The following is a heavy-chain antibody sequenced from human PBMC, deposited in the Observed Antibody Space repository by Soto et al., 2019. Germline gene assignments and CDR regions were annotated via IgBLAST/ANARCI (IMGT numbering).Heavy chain of an antibody. CDR2: MNSGSSTI. Sequence: EVQLVESGGGLVQPGGSLRLSCAAAGLTFSSYSMNWVRQAPGKGLEWVSYMNSGSSTIYYADSVKGRFTISRDNDKNSLYLQMNSLRDEDTAVYYCARDAPRCSGGSCFDFWGQGTLVTVSS. CDR3: ARDAPRCSGGSCFDF. D-gene: IGHD2-15*01. CDR1: GLTFSSYS. V-gene: IGHV3-48*02. J-gene: IGHJ4*02.